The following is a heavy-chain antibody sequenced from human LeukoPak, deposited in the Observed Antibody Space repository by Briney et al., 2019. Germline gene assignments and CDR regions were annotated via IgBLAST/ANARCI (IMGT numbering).Heavy chain of an antibody. D-gene: IGHD2-8*01. Sequence: GGSLRLSCAASGFTFSNYGMHWVRQAPGKGLEWVAFIWYDGSNRYYADSVKGRFTISRDNSENTLVLQMSSLRTEDTAVYYCAKDPLGFCTRATCRYLDSWGQGTLVTVSS. CDR2: IWYDGSNR. CDR1: GFTFSNYG. CDR3: AKDPLGFCTRATCRYLDS. J-gene: IGHJ4*02. V-gene: IGHV3-30*02.